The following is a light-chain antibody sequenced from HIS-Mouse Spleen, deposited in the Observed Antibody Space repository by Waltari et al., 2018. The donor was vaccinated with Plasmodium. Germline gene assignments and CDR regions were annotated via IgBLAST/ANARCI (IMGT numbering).Light chain of an antibody. V-gene: IGLV2-8*01. Sequence: QSALTQPPSASVSPGQSVTISCPGTTSAVGGYNHVHWYHQHPGKAPKLMIYEVIKRPSGVPDLCSCSKSGNTASRTGSVLQAEDEADYYCSSYAGSNNLVFGGGTKLTVL. CDR3: SSYAGSNNLV. J-gene: IGLJ2*01. CDR1: TSAVGGYNH. CDR2: EVI.